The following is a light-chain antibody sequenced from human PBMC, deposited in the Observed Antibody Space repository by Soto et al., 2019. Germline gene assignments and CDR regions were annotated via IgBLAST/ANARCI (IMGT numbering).Light chain of an antibody. Sequence: DIQMTQSPSTLSASVGDRVTLTCRARQSISSWLAWYQQKPGQTPRLLIYAASRLEGGAPTRFSGSGSGTEFTPTIRSLQADDFATYCCQQYNRYFTFGQGTKLEIK. CDR1: QSISSW. CDR3: QQYNRYFT. V-gene: IGKV1-5*01. J-gene: IGKJ2*01. CDR2: AAS.